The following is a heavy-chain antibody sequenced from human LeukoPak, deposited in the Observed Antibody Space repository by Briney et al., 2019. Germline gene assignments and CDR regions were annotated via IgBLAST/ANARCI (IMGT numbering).Heavy chain of an antibody. CDR3: ARHDQGYCSGGICYPFDY. Sequence: PSETLSLTCIVSGGSISTYYWSWIRQPPGKGLEWIGYIYYSGNTNYNPSLKSRVTISVDTSKNQFSLNLTSVTAADTAVYYCARHDQGYCSGGICYPFDYWSQGTLVTVSS. D-gene: IGHD2-15*01. J-gene: IGHJ4*02. V-gene: IGHV4-59*08. CDR2: IYYSGNT. CDR1: GGSISTYY.